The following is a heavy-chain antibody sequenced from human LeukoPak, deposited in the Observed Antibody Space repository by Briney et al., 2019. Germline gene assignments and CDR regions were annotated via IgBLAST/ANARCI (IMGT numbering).Heavy chain of an antibody. J-gene: IGHJ4*02. V-gene: IGHV3-7*01. D-gene: IGHD3-9*01. CDR1: GFTFSSYA. CDR2: IKQDGSEK. Sequence: PGGSLRLSCAASGFTFSSYAMHWVRQAPGKGLEWVANIKQDGSEKYYVDSVKGRFTISRDNAKNSLYLQMNSLRAEDTAVYYCARVRYYDILTGDGFFDYWGQGTLVTVSS. CDR3: ARVRYYDILTGDGFFDY.